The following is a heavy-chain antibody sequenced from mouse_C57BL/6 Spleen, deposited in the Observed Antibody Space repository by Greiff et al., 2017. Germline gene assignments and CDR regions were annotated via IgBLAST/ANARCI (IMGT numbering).Heavy chain of an antibody. Sequence: VQLQQPGAELVRPGSSVKLSCKASGYTFTSYWMHWVKQRPIQGLEWIGNIDPSDSETRYNQKFKDKATLTVDKSSSTAYMQLSSLTSEDSAVYYCARWGPYAMDYWGQGTSVTVSS. CDR2: IDPSDSET. J-gene: IGHJ4*01. CDR3: ARWGPYAMDY. V-gene: IGHV1-52*01. CDR1: GYTFTSYW.